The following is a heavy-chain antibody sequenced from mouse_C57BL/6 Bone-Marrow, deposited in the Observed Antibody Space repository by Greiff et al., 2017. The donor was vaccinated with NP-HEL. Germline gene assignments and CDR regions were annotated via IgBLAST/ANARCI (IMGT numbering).Heavy chain of an antibody. J-gene: IGHJ3*01. CDR1: GYTFTGYW. D-gene: IGHD1-1*01. CDR2: ILPGSGST. Sequence: QVQLKQSGAELMKPGASVKLSCKATGYTFTGYWIEWVKQRPGHGLEWIGEILPGSGSTNYNEKFKGKATFTADTSSNTAYMQLSSLTTEDSAIYYCARGAYDGSSPAWFAYWGQGTLVTVSA. V-gene: IGHV1-9*01. CDR3: ARGAYDGSSPAWFAY.